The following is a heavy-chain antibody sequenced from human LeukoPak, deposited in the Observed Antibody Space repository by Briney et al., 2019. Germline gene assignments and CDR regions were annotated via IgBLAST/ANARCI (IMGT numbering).Heavy chain of an antibody. J-gene: IGHJ4*02. Sequence: PGGSLRLSCAASGFTLSTSWMNWVRHAPGKGRVWVANINQDGSEKYYGDSVKGLFSISRDNAKNSLYLPMISLKDEDTAVYYCGVVYWREGILVTVPS. CDR3: GVVY. CDR1: GFTLSTSW. V-gene: IGHV3-7*01. CDR2: INQDGSEK.